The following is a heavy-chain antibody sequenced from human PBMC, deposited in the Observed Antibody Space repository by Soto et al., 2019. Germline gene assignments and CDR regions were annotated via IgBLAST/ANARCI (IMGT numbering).Heavy chain of an antibody. J-gene: IGHJ4*02. Sequence: ASVKVSCNASVYTFTFTTHGMRWGRQAPGQGLEWMGWISPYNGKTTYAQKVQGRVTMTTDTSTSTAYMELRGLRSDDTAVYYCARVDDYVWGSFRPWGQGTQVTVS. V-gene: IGHV1-18*04. D-gene: IGHD3-16*02. CDR2: ISPYNGKT. CDR3: ARVDDYVWGSFRP. CDR1: VYTFTFTTHG.